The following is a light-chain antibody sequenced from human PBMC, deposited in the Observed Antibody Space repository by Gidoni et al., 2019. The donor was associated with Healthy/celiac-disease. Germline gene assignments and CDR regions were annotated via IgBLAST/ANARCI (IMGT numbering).Light chain of an antibody. CDR2: EVS. J-gene: IGLJ3*02. V-gene: IGLV2-14*01. CDR3: SSYTSSSFWV. Sequence: PARTQPASEPGSPGKSITISCTGTSSDVGGYNYVSWYQPHPGNAPKLMIYEVSNRPSGVSNRFSGSKSGDTASLTISGLQAEDEADYYCSSYTSSSFWVFGGGTKLTVL. CDR1: SSDVGGYNY.